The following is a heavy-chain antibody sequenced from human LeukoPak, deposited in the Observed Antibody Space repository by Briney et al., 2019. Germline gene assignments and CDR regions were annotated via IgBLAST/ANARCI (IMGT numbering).Heavy chain of an antibody. CDR1: GFIFRTYS. CDR2: VSSDGIAK. CDR3: ARDRIPPTGEFEFDS. D-gene: IGHD6-13*01. J-gene: IGHJ4*02. V-gene: IGHV3-30-3*01. Sequence: GGSLRLSCAASGFIFRTYSIHWVRQAPGKGLEWVAVVSSDGIAKYYADSVKGRFTISRDNSINTLYLQMNSLRAEDTAVYYCARDRIPPTGEFEFDSWGQGTPVTVSS.